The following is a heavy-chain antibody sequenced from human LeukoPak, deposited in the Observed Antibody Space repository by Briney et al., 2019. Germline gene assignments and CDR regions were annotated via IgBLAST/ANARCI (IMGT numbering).Heavy chain of an antibody. CDR1: GYTFSTYS. V-gene: IGHV1-18*01. Sequence: RASVNVSCKASGYTFSTYSISWVRQAPGQGLEWMGRISVDNGNTNYAEKFQGRVTLTTDTSTSTASMELRSLRSDDTAVYYCARVAERSRYATYYYFGMDVWGQGTTVTVSS. D-gene: IGHD1-1*01. CDR3: ARVAERSRYATYYYFGMDV. CDR2: ISVDNGNT. J-gene: IGHJ6*02.